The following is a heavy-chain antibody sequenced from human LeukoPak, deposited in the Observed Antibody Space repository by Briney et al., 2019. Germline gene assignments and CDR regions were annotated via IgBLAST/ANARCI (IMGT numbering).Heavy chain of an antibody. Sequence: SETLSLTCAVYGGSFSGYYWSWIRQPPGKGLEWIGEINHSGSTNYNPPLKSRVTISVDTSKNQFSLKLSSVTAADTAVYYCARVLVVPAAKGYYYYYGMDVWGKGTTVTVSS. D-gene: IGHD2-2*01. V-gene: IGHV4-34*01. CDR3: ARVLVVPAAKGYYYYYGMDV. CDR1: GGSFSGYY. CDR2: INHSGST. J-gene: IGHJ6*04.